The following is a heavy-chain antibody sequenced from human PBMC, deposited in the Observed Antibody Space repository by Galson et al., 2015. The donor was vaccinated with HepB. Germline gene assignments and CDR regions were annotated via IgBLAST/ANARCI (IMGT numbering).Heavy chain of an antibody. CDR1: GFTFDDYA. V-gene: IGHV3-9*01. CDR2: ISWNSGSI. J-gene: IGHJ5*02. D-gene: IGHD6-13*01. Sequence: SLRLSCAASGFTFDDYAMHWVRQAPGKGLEWVSGISWNSGSIGYADSVKGRFTISRDNAKNSLYLQMNSLRAEDTALYYCAKDSSSWYGNNWFDPWGQGTLVTVSS. CDR3: AKDSSSWYGNNWFDP.